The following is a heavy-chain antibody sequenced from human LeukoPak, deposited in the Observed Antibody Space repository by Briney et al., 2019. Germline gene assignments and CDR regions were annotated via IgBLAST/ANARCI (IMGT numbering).Heavy chain of an antibody. Sequence: SETLSLTCTVSGGSISSGSYYWSWIRQPAGKGLEWIGRIYTSGSTNYNPSLKSRVTISVDTSKNQFSLKLSSVTAADTAVYYCAREQRQWLLPSFDYWGQGTLVTVSS. D-gene: IGHD6-19*01. J-gene: IGHJ4*02. CDR3: AREQRQWLLPSFDY. CDR1: GGSISSGSYY. V-gene: IGHV4-61*02. CDR2: IYTSGST.